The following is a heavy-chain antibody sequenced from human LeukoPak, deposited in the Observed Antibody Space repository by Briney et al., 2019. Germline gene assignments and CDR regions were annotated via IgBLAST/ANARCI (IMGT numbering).Heavy chain of an antibody. CDR1: GGSISSGDYY. D-gene: IGHD3-3*01. Sequence: SETLSLTCTVSGGSISSGDYYWSWIRQPPVKGLEWSGYIYYSGSTYYNPSLKSRVTISVDTSKDQFSLKLSSVTAADTAVYYCARRDYDFWSGYLGYWGQGNLVTVSS. V-gene: IGHV4-30-4*08. CDR3: ARRDYDFWSGYLGY. J-gene: IGHJ4*02. CDR2: IYYSGST.